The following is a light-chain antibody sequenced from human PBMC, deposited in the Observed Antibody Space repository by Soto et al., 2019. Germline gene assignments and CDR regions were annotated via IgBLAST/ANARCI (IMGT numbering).Light chain of an antibody. J-gene: IGLJ1*01. CDR3: SSYTSSITLDV. CDR2: EVS. V-gene: IGLV2-14*01. CDR1: SSDVGGYNY. Sequence: QSALTQPASVSGSPGQSITISCTGTSSDVGGYNYVSWYQQHAGKAPKLILYEVSNRPSGVSNRFSGSKSRNTASLTIPGLQAEDEADYYCSSYTSSITLDVFGTGTKVPVL.